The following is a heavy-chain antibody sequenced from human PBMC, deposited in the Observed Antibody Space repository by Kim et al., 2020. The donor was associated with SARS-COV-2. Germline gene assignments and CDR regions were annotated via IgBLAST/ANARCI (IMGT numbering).Heavy chain of an antibody. CDR3: ARGLYYEFWSGYYTFDY. V-gene: IGHV4-59*01. CDR2: IYYSGGT. CDR1: GGSIRSYY. J-gene: IGHJ4*02. D-gene: IGHD3-3*01. Sequence: SETLSLTCTVSGGSIRSYYWSWIRQPPGKGLEWIGYIYYSGGTNYNPSLKSRVTISVDTSKNQFSLKLSSVTAADTAVYYCARGLYYEFWSGYYTFDYWGQGTLVTVSS.